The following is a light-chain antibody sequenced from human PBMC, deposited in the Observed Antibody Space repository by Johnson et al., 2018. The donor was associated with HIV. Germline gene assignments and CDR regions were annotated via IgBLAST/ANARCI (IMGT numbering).Light chain of an antibody. CDR3: AAWDSSLSAHYA. J-gene: IGLJ1*01. CDR1: SSDMGHYA. V-gene: IGLV1-51*02. Sequence: QSVLTQPPSVSAAPGQKVTISCSGSSSDMGHYAVSWYQELPGTAPKLLIYENNERPSGIPDRFSGSKSGTSATLAITGLHIGDEADYYCAAWDSSLSAHYAFGAGTKITVL. CDR2: ENN.